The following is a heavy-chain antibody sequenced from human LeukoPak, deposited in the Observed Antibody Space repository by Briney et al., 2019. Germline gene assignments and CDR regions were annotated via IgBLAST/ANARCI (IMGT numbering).Heavy chain of an antibody. CDR1: GGSISSGGYY. CDR2: IYHSGST. D-gene: IGHD6-13*01. Sequence: PSQTLSLTCTVSGGSISSGGYYWRWIRQPPGKGLEWIGYIYHSGSTYYNPSLKSRVTISVDTSKNRFSLKLSSVTAADTAVYYCARGGIAAPSYWGQGTLVTVSS. CDR3: ARGGIAAPSY. V-gene: IGHV4-30-2*05. J-gene: IGHJ4*02.